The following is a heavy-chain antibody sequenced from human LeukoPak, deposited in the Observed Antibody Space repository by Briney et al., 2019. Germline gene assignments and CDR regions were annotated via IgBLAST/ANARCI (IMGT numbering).Heavy chain of an antibody. CDR3: ARGLYDSGDYHYGIRAYYFDN. Sequence: NPSQTLSLTCAVSGASFSGDYWSWLRQPPGKGLEWIAEINHSGRSNYNPSLQGRVTISVDTSKNQFSLNLSSVAAADTAPYYCARGLYDSGDYHYGIRAYYFDNWGQGILVTVSS. D-gene: IGHD3-22*01. V-gene: IGHV4-34*01. CDR2: INHSGRS. CDR1: GASFSGDY. J-gene: IGHJ4*02.